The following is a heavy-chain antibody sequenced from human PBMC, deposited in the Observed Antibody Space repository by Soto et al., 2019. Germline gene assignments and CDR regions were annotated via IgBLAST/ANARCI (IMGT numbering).Heavy chain of an antibody. D-gene: IGHD2-21*02. CDR1: GFSFTNFA. CDR2: IGASGDIT. V-gene: IGHV3-23*01. Sequence: GGSLRLSCAASGFSFTNFAMGWVRQAPGKGLEWVAGIGASGDITWYADSVKGRLSISRDNSKNTLYLQLNSLRFEDTAVYYCAKDGCTDRGDDYFDYWGPGTLVTVSS. J-gene: IGHJ4*02. CDR3: AKDGCTDRGDDYFDY.